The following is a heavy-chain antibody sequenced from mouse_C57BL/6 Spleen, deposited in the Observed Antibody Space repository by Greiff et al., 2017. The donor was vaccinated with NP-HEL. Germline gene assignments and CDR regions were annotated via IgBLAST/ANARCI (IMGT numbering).Heavy chain of an antibody. CDR3: AIGGSSGSFAY. J-gene: IGHJ3*01. CDR1: GYTFTDYY. CDR2: INPNNGGT. Sequence: EVQLQQSGPELVKPGASVKISCKASGYTFTDYYMNWVKQSHGKSLEWIGDINPNNGGTSYNQKFKGKATLTVDKSSSTAYMELRSLTSEDSAVYYCAIGGSSGSFAYWGQGTLVTVSA. V-gene: IGHV1-26*01. D-gene: IGHD3-2*02.